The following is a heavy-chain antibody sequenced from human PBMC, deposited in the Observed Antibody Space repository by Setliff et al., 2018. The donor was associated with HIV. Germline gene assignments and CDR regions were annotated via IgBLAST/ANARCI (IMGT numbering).Heavy chain of an antibody. J-gene: IGHJ4*02. CDR1: GGSGGTFSSNT. V-gene: IGHV1-69*13. CDR2: IIPIFGTA. D-gene: IGHD4-17*01. Sequence: SVKVSCKASGGSGGTFSSNTISWVRQAPGQGLEWMGGIIPIFGTANYAQKFQGRVTITADESSSTAYMELSSLRSEDTAVYYCARGTYTDYEVGDYWGQGTLVTVSS. CDR3: ARGTYTDYEVGDY.